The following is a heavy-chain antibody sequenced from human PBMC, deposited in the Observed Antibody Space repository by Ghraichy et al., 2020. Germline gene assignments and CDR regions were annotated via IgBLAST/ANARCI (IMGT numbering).Heavy chain of an antibody. CDR3: ARDPGQGYVNLFFDN. CDR1: GFTFNSYN. V-gene: IGHV3-21*01. Sequence: GGSLRLSCAASGFTFNSYNMNWVRQAPGKGLEWVSSISSGSTYIYYADSVKGRFTISRDNAKNSLYLQLNSLRAEDTAVYYCARDPGQGYVNLFFDNWGQGTLVTVSS. J-gene: IGHJ4*02. CDR2: ISSGSTYI. D-gene: IGHD2-15*01.